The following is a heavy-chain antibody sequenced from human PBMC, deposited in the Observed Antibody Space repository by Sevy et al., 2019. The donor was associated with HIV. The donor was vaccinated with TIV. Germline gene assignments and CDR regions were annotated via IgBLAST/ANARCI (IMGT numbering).Heavy chain of an antibody. V-gene: IGHV3-23*01. D-gene: IGHD3-16*01. CDR2: LIGGGRPK. CDR1: GFPFSSYA. CDR3: AKGRVQSGLSGGGANYGMDV. Sequence: GGSLRLSCAASGFPFSSYAMSWVRQAPGRGLEWVSTLIGGGRPKYYADSVTGRFIISRDNSRNTLYLQMNSLRAEDTGIYYCAKGRVQSGLSGGGANYGMDVCGRGTTVTVSS. J-gene: IGHJ6*02.